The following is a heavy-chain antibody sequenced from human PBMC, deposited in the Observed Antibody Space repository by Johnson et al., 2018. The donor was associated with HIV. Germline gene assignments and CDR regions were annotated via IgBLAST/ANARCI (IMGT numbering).Heavy chain of an antibody. V-gene: IGHV3-30*18. J-gene: IGHJ3*02. CDR3: ANNLQQLATKDAFDI. CDR2: ISYYGSNK. D-gene: IGHD6-13*01. CDR1: GITFSRYG. Sequence: QVQLVESGGGLVQPGRSLRLSCAAFGITFSRYGMHWVRQAPGMGLEWVIVISYYGSNKYYADSVKGRFTISRDNSKNTLYLQMNSLRAEAPAVYYCANNLQQLATKDAFDIWGQGTMVTVSS.